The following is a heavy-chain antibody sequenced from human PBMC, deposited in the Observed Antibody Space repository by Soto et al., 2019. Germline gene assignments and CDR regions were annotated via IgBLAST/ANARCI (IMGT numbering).Heavy chain of an antibody. V-gene: IGHV3-30*18. CDR1: GFTFSSYG. D-gene: IGHD3-16*01. CDR3: AKDGGGRPDY. CDR2: ISYDGSNK. Sequence: QVHLVESGGGVVQPGRSLRLSCAASGFTFSSYGMHWVRQAPGKGLEWVAVISYDGSNKYYADSVKGRFTISRDNSKNTLYLQMNSLRAEDTAVYYCAKDGGGRPDYWGQGTLVTVSS. J-gene: IGHJ4*02.